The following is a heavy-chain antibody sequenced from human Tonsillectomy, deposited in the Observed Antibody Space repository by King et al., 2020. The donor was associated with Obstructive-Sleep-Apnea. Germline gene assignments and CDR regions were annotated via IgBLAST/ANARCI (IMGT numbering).Heavy chain of an antibody. V-gene: IGHV3-74*01. CDR1: GFTVSRYG. CDR3: ARELYGDYGVDY. CDR2: IKIDVSST. Sequence: VQLVESGGGLVQPGGSLRLSCSASGFTVSRYGMHGVRQAPGKGLVWVSGIKIDVSSTSYADCVTGRFTISRDNAKNTLYLQMNSLRAEDTAVYYCARELYGDYGVDYWGQGTLVTVSS. J-gene: IGHJ4*02. D-gene: IGHD4-17*01.